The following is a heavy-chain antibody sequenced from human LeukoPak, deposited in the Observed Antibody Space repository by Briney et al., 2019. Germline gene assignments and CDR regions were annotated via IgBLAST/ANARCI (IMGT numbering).Heavy chain of an antibody. Sequence: GESLKISCKGSGYSFSSYWIGWVRQMPGKGLEWMGIIYSGDSDTRYSPSFQGQVTISADKSITTAYLQWSSLKASDSATYYCARLRDGYPYYFDYWGQGTLVTVSS. V-gene: IGHV5-51*01. CDR1: GYSFSSYW. CDR2: IYSGDSDT. D-gene: IGHD5-24*01. J-gene: IGHJ4*02. CDR3: ARLRDGYPYYFDY.